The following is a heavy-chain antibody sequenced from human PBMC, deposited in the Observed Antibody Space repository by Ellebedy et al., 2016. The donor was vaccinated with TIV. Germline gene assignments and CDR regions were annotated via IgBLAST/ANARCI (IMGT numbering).Heavy chain of an antibody. V-gene: IGHV3-11*04. J-gene: IGHJ4*02. CDR3: ARSARVLDS. Sequence: APGKGPEWFSYLSHGGDDVKYAVSVKGRLTISRDNARNSLFLQMSSLRAEDTALYCCARSARVLDSWGQGTLVTVSS. CDR2: LSHGGDDV.